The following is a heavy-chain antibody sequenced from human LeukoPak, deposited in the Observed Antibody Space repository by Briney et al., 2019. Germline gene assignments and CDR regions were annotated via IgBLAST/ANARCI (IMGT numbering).Heavy chain of an antibody. CDR2: IYTSGST. J-gene: IGHJ4*02. CDR1: GGSISSYY. Sequence: PSETLSLTCTVSGGSISSYYWSWIRQPAGKGLEWIGRIYTSGSTNYNPSLKSRVTMSVDTSKNQFSLKLSSVTAADTAVYYCARVGGYCTNGVCYTPFDYWGQGTLVTVSS. V-gene: IGHV4-4*07. CDR3: ARVGGYCTNGVCYTPFDY. D-gene: IGHD2-8*01.